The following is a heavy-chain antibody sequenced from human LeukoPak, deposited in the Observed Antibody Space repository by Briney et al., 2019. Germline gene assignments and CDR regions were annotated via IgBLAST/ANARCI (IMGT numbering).Heavy chain of an antibody. CDR2: IKSKTDGGTT. CDR3: AKERDTSGWYVAFAG. D-gene: IGHD6-19*01. Sequence: GGSLRLSCAASGFTFSNAWMSWVRQAPGKGLEWVGRIKSKTDGGTTDYAAPVKGRFTISRDDSKNTLFLQMNSLRADDAALYYCAKERDTSGWYVAFAGWGQGTLVTVSS. J-gene: IGHJ4*02. V-gene: IGHV3-15*01. CDR1: GFTFSNAW.